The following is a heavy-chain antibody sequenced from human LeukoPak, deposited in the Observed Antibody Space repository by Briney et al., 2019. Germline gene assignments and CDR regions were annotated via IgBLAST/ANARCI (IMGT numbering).Heavy chain of an antibody. CDR3: AKEEGYYYDSGGYYVEYFQH. Sequence: PGGSLRLSCAASGFSFTNYSMNWVRQAPGKGLQWISYIDFSSSTVYYADSVKGRFTISRDNAENSVYLQMNSLRAEDTAVYYCAKEEGYYYDSGGYYVEYFQHWGQGTLVTVSS. J-gene: IGHJ1*01. D-gene: IGHD3-22*01. CDR1: GFSFTNYS. CDR2: IDFSSSTV. V-gene: IGHV3-48*04.